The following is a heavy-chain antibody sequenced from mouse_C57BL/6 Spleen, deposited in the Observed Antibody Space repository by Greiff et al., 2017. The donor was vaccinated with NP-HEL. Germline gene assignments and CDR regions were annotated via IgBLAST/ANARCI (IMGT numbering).Heavy chain of an antibody. Sequence: QVQLQQPGAELVKPGASVKLSCKASGYTFTSYWMQWVKQRPGQGLEWIGEIDPSDSYTNYNQKFKGKATLTVDTSSCTAYRQLSSLTSEDSAVYYCARGVYYGSSCDYWGQGTTLTVSS. J-gene: IGHJ2*01. D-gene: IGHD1-1*01. CDR1: GYTFTSYW. V-gene: IGHV1-50*01. CDR3: ARGVYYGSSCDY. CDR2: IDPSDSYT.